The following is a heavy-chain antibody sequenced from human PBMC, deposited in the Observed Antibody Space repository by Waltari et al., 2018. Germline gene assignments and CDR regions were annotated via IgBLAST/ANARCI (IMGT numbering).Heavy chain of an antibody. CDR3: ARHESAHYGGFDS. CDR2: VYHFGSS. V-gene: IGHV4-38-2*01. Sequence: QVQLQESGPGLVKPSETLSLTCAVSGDSIPSASYWGWIRQPPGKGLAWIGYVYHFGSSSYNPSLKSRVTMSVDTSKRQFSLNLSSVTAADTAVYYCARHESAHYGGFDSWGRGTLVTVSA. CDR1: GDSIPSASY. D-gene: IGHD4-17*01. J-gene: IGHJ4*02.